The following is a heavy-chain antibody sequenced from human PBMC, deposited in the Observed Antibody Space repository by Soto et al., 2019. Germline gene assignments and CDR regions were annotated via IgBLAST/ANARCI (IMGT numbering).Heavy chain of an antibody. D-gene: IGHD3-3*02. CDR3: ASPKIAFYNWFDP. CDR2: IYYSGST. Sequence: QLQLQESGPGLVKPSETLSLTCTVSGGSISSSSYYWGWIRQPPGKGLEWIGSIYYSGSTYYNPSLTSRVPISVATSKNQFSLKLSSVTAADTAVYYCASPKIAFYNWFDPWGQGTLVTVSS. CDR1: GGSISSSSYY. V-gene: IGHV4-39*01. J-gene: IGHJ5*02.